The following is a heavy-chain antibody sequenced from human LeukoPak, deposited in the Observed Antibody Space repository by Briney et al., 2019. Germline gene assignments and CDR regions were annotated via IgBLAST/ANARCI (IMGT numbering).Heavy chain of an antibody. CDR1: GFTFRVYS. V-gene: IGHV3-21*01. D-gene: IGHD6-13*01. Sequence: PGGSLRLSCAASGFTFRVYSMNWVRQAPGKGLEWVSSISSSSSSINYADSVKGRFTISRDNAKNSLYLQMNSLRAEDTAVYYCASAGLVYSSGWYLETPFDYWGQGTLVTVSS. CDR2: ISSSSSSI. J-gene: IGHJ4*02. CDR3: ASAGLVYSSGWYLETPFDY.